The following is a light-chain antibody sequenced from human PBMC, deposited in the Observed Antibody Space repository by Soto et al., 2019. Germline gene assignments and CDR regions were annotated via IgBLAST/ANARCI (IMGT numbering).Light chain of an antibody. J-gene: IGKJ1*01. Sequence: DIQMTQSPSTLSASAGDRVIITCRASQIIDTWLAWYQQKPGKAPKVLISKVSNLESGVPSRFSGSGSGTEFTLTISSLQTDDFATYYCQQYKSSWTFDQGTKVDIK. V-gene: IGKV1-5*03. CDR3: QQYKSSWT. CDR2: KVS. CDR1: QIIDTW.